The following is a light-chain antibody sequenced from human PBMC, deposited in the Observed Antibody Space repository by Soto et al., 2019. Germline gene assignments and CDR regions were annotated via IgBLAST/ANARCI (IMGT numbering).Light chain of an antibody. CDR2: ENN. Sequence: QSVLTQPPSVSAAPGQKVTISCSGSSSNIGNNYVSWYQQLPGTAPKLLIYENNPRPSGIPDRFSGSKSGTSATLGITGLQTGDEADYYCGTWDSSLSAGVFGGGTQLTVL. CDR3: GTWDSSLSAGV. CDR1: SSNIGNNY. V-gene: IGLV1-51*02. J-gene: IGLJ7*01.